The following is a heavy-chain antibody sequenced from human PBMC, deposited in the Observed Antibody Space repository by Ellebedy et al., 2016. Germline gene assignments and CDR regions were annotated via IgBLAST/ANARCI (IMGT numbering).Heavy chain of an antibody. V-gene: IGHV3-74*01. CDR2: ISTDGSST. D-gene: IGHD2-2*01. CDR3: TTDVVRAALA. Sequence: GGSLRLXCAVSGFTFSSHWMHWVRQAPGKGLVWVSRISTDGSSTNYADSVKGRFTISRDNARNSLYLQMSSLRVEDTALYYCTTDVVRAALAWGQGTLVTVSS. CDR1: GFTFSSHW. J-gene: IGHJ5*02.